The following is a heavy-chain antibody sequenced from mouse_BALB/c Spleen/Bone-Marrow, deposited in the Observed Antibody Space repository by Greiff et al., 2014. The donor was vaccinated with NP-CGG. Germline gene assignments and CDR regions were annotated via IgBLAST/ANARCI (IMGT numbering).Heavy chain of an antibody. J-gene: IGHJ4*01. Sequence: VQLQESGAELVRPGASVTLSCKASGYTFTDYEMHWVKQTPAHGLEWIGTLDPETGGTAYNQKFKDMATLTADKSSTTAYMELRSLTSEDSAVYYCANWGYYAMDYWGQGISVTVSS. D-gene: IGHD4-1*01. V-gene: IGHV1-15*01. CDR3: ANWGYYAMDY. CDR1: GYTFTDYE. CDR2: LDPETGGT.